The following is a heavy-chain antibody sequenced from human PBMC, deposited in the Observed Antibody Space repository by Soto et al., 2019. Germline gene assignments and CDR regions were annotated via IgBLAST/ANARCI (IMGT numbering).Heavy chain of an antibody. CDR1: GFTFSSYE. Sequence: GGSLRLSCAASGFTFSSYEMNWVRQAPGKGLEWVSYISSSGSTIYYADSVEGRFTISRDNAKNSLYLQMNSLRAEDTAVYYCARAPNLDYYYYGMDVWGQGTTVTVSS. J-gene: IGHJ6*02. CDR2: ISSSGSTI. V-gene: IGHV3-48*03. CDR3: ARAPNLDYYYYGMDV. D-gene: IGHD1-1*01.